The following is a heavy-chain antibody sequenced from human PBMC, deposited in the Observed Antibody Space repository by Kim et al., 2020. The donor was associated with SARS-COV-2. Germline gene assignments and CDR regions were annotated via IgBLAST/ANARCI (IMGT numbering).Heavy chain of an antibody. CDR2: IWYDGSNK. V-gene: IGHV3-33*06. CDR1: GFTFSSYA. CDR3: AKEASEYDILTGYSLSYWFDP. D-gene: IGHD3-9*01. J-gene: IGHJ5*02. Sequence: GGSLRLSCAASGFTFSSYAMHWVRQAPGKGLEWVAVIWYDGSNKYYADSVKGRFTISRDNSKNTLYLQMNSLRAEDTAVYYCAKEASEYDILTGYSLSYWFDPWGQGTLVTVSS.